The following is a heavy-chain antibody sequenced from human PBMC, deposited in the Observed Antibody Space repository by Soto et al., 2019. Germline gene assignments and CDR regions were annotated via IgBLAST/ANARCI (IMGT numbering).Heavy chain of an antibody. CDR2: ISWNSGSI. CDR1: GFTFDDYG. Sequence: PGGSLRLSCAASGFTFDDYGMHWVRQAPGKGLEWVSGISWNSGSIGYADSVKGRFTISRDNAKNSLYLQMNSLRAEDTALYYCAKGVYNWNSPVDYWGQGTLVTVSS. CDR3: AKGVYNWNSPVDY. V-gene: IGHV3-9*01. J-gene: IGHJ4*02. D-gene: IGHD1-7*01.